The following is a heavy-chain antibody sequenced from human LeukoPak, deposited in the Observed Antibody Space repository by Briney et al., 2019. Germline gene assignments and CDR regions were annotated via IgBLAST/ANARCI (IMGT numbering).Heavy chain of an antibody. Sequence: SETLSLTCDVSGVSISGTNYYWGWIRQPPGMGLEWIGSIHYRLPTFYNPLLKSRVTISVDTSRNQISLRLRSVTAADTAVYYCARHEEEDGYNAKTPDYWGQGTLVTVSS. CDR1: GVSISGTNYY. D-gene: IGHD5-24*01. J-gene: IGHJ4*02. CDR2: IHYRLPT. V-gene: IGHV4-39*01. CDR3: ARHEEEDGYNAKTPDY.